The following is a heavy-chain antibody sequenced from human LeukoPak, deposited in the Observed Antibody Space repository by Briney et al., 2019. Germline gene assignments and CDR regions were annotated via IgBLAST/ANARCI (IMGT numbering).Heavy chain of an antibody. Sequence: SETLSLTCTVSGGSISSYYWSWIRQPPGKGLGWIGYVYYSGNTNYNPSLKTRVTISIDTSKNQFSLRLRSVTAADTAIYYCARVGEGCFDHWGQGTLATVSS. J-gene: IGHJ4*02. V-gene: IGHV4-59*01. CDR2: VYYSGNT. CDR3: ARVGEGCFDH. CDR1: GGSISSYY.